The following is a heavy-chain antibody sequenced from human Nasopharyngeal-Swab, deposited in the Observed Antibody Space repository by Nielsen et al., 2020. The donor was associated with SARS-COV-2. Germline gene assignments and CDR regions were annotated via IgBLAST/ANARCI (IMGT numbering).Heavy chain of an antibody. J-gene: IGHJ4*02. CDR3: ARISTVTTSSLFDY. V-gene: IGHV1-2*06. D-gene: IGHD4-17*01. CDR2: INPNSGGT. Sequence: WVRQAPGQGLEWMGRINPNSGGTNYAQKFQGRVTMTRDTSISTAYMEPSRLRSDDTAVYYCARISTVTTSSLFDYWGQGTLVTVSS.